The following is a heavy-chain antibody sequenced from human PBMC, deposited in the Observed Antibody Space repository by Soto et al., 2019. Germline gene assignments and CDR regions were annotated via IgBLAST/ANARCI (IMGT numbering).Heavy chain of an antibody. Sequence: PSETLSLTCTVSGGSISSSYWSWIRQPPGKGLEWIGYIYDSGSTYYNSSLKSRITISVDTSKNQFSLKLSSVTAADTAVYYCAKSVGYCSSTNCYGWFDPWGQGTLVTVSS. V-gene: IGHV4-59*12. D-gene: IGHD2-2*01. CDR3: AKSVGYCSSTNCYGWFDP. CDR1: GGSISSSY. CDR2: IYDSGST. J-gene: IGHJ5*02.